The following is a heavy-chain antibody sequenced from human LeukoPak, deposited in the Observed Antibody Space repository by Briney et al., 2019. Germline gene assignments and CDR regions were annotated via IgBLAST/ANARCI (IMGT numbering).Heavy chain of an antibody. V-gene: IGHV3-23*01. J-gene: IGHJ4*02. CDR1: GFTLSTNA. Sequence: GGSLRLSCLTSGFTLSTNAMSWVRQAPGKGLEWISGISGSGASTYYADSVKGRFTISRDNSKNTLYLQMNSLRAEDTAVYYCARAPGAAAFDYWGQGTLVTVSS. CDR2: ISGSGAST. D-gene: IGHD6-13*01. CDR3: ARAPGAAAFDY.